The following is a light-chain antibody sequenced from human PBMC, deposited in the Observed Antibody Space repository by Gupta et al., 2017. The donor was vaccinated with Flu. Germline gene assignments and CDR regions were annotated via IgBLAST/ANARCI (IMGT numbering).Light chain of an antibody. J-gene: IGLJ3*02. Sequence: NFMQTQPHSVSETPGRTVTISCTRSSGSIDSKYVQWSQQRPGSAPTNVIYDYNQRPLGVPDRFSGSIDISTNSASLTISGLKAEDEDDSYCQSCDSSNRVFGGGAKLTVL. CDR1: SGSIDSKY. V-gene: IGLV6-57*03. CDR3: QSCDSSNRV. CDR2: DYN.